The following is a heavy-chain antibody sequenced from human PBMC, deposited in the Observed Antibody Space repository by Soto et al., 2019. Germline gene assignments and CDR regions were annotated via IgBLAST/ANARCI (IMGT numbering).Heavy chain of an antibody. V-gene: IGHV3-53*01. D-gene: IGHD2-2*01. J-gene: IGHJ3*02. Sequence: EVQLVESGGGLIQPGGSLRLSCAASGFTVSSNYMSWVRQAPGKGLEWVSVIYSGGSTYYADSVKGRFTISRDNSKNMLYLQMNSLRAEDTAVYYCARDIVVVPAATGAFDIWGQGTMVTVSS. CDR3: ARDIVVVPAATGAFDI. CDR1: GFTVSSNY. CDR2: IYSGGST.